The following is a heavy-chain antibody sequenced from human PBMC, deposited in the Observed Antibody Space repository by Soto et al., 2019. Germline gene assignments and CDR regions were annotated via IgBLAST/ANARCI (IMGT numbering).Heavy chain of an antibody. CDR2: ISGSGGST. J-gene: IGHJ3*02. V-gene: IGHV3-23*01. CDR1: GFTFSSYA. D-gene: IGHD1-26*01. CDR3: ADQRVGATIAFEI. Sequence: GGSLRLSCAASGFTFSSYAMSWVRQAPGKGLEWVSAISGSGGSTYYADSVKGRFTISRDNSKNTLYLQMNSLRAEDTAVYDWADQRVGATIAFEIWGQGTMVTVSS.